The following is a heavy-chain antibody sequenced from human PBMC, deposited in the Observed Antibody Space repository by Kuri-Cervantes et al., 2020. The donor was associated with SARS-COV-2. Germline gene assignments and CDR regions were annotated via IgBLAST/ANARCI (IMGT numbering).Heavy chain of an antibody. J-gene: IGHJ4*02. CDR1: GFTFTNHA. D-gene: IGHD3-10*02. V-gene: IGHV3-23*03. CDR2: IPSGGNS. CDR3: VSGEDTSTPDFDH. Sequence: GGSLRLSCTASGFTFTNHAMSWVRQAPGKELEWVSVIPSGGNSYYPISVRGRFTISRDNSKNTMYLEMNTLRAEDTARYYCVSGEDTSTPDFDHWGLGTLVTVSS.